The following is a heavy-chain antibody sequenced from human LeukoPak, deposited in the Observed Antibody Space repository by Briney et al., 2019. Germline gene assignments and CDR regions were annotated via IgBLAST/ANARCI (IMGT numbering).Heavy chain of an antibody. CDR1: GGSIINYF. Sequence: SETLSLTCTVSGGSIINYFWSWIRQPPGKGLEWIGFISYSGSTNYNLSLKSRVTVSIDTSMNRFSLRLSSLTAADTAVYYCARWKTFGNAFDIWGQGTMVSVSS. CDR3: ARWKTFGNAFDI. V-gene: IGHV4-59*08. CDR2: ISYSGST. D-gene: IGHD1-1*01. J-gene: IGHJ3*02.